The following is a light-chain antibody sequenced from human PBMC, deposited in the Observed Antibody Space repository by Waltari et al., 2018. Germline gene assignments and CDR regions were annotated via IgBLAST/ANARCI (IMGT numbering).Light chain of an antibody. V-gene: IGKV3-11*01. CDR2: DAS. CDR3: QQRINWHTWT. J-gene: IGKJ1*01. CDR1: KRVSSY. Sequence: EIVFTHSTATLSLSPRESANLSCSASKRVSSYLAGYQQKPGQAPRILIYDASNRSTGSPARFSGSGSGTDFTLTISSREPEDFAVYYCQQRINWHTWTFGQGTKVEIK.